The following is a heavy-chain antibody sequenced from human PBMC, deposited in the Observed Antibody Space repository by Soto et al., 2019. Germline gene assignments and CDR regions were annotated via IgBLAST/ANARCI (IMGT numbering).Heavy chain of an antibody. Sequence: ASVKVSCKASGYTFTGYYMHWVRQAPGQGLEWMGWINPNSGGTNYAQKFQGRVTMTRDTSISTAYMELSRLRSDDTAVYYCARGTVDIVQTIWWYFDYWGQGTLVTVSS. CDR1: GYTFTGYY. CDR3: ARGTVDIVQTIWWYFDY. J-gene: IGHJ4*02. CDR2: INPNSGGT. D-gene: IGHD5-12*01. V-gene: IGHV1-2*02.